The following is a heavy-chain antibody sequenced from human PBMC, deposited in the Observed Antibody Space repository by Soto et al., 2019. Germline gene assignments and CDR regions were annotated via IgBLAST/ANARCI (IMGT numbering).Heavy chain of an antibody. CDR1: GFSLSTSGVG. V-gene: IGHV2-5*02. CDR3: AHKGGGDRILDY. CDR2: IYWDDAK. J-gene: IGHJ4*02. D-gene: IGHD3-16*01. Sequence: QITLKESGPTLVKPTQTLTLTCTFSGFSLSTSGVGVGWIRQPPGKALEWLALIYWDDAKHYSPSLKSRLTITNNTSKNQGVPTITNMEPVDTATYYCAHKGGGDRILDYWGQGTLVTVSS.